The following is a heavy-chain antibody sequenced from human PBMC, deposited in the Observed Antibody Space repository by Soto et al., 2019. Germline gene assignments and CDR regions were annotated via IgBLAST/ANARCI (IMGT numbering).Heavy chain of an antibody. CDR1: GFTFSNYW. V-gene: IGHV3-74*02. CDR3: ARGDCVGGTRYSLAGSFYYYMDV. J-gene: IGHJ6*03. CDR2: INSDGSVS. D-gene: IGHD2-15*01. Sequence: EVQLVESGGGLVQPGGSLRLSCAASGFTFSNYWMYWVRQAPGKGLEWVSRINSDGSVSSYADSMKGRLTISRDNVKNTLYLQMDSLRAEDTAVYYCARGDCVGGTRYSLAGSFYYYMDVWGKGTTVTVFS.